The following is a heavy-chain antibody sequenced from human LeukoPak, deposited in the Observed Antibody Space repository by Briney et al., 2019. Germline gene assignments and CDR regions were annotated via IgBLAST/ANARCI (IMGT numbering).Heavy chain of an antibody. J-gene: IGHJ4*02. Sequence: ASVKVSCKASGYTFTSYAMHWVRQAPGQRLEWMGWINAGNGNTKYSQKFQGRVTITRDTSASTAYMELSSLRSEDTAVYYCAREGGYENYFDYWGQGTLVTVSS. CDR3: AREGGYENYFDY. CDR1: GYTFTSYA. D-gene: IGHD5-12*01. CDR2: INAGNGNT. V-gene: IGHV1-3*01.